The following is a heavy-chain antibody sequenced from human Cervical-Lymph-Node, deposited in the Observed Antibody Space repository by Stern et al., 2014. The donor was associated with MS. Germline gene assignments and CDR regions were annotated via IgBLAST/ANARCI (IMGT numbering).Heavy chain of an antibody. J-gene: IGHJ4*02. CDR2: ISAKNGNT. CDR1: GYTFTSYG. V-gene: IGHV1-18*01. Sequence: QMQLVQSGAEMKKPGASVKVSCKASGYTFTSYGIGWVRQATGQGLEWMGWISAKNGNTEYAQNLQGRVTMTRDTSTSTAYMELRSLRSDDTAVYYCARNVYSNYPFDYWGQGTLVTVSS. D-gene: IGHD4-11*01. CDR3: ARNVYSNYPFDY.